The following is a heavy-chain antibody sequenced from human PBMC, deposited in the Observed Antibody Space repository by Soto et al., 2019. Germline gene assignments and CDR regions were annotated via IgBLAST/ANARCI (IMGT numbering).Heavy chain of an antibody. CDR1: GFTFSSYA. CDR3: AKDGRAPYDFWSGYPYGMDV. V-gene: IGHV3-23*01. D-gene: IGHD3-3*01. Sequence: PGGSLRLACAASGFTFSSYAMRGFRQAPGRGREWGSAVSASGGSTYYADSVKGRFTISMDNSKNTRYLQMNRLKAEDTDVYYCAKDGRAPYDFWSGYPYGMDVWGQGTTVTVSS. CDR2: VSASGGST. J-gene: IGHJ6*02.